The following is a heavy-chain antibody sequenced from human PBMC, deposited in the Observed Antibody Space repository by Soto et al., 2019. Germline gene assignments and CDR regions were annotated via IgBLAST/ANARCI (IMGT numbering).Heavy chain of an antibody. J-gene: IGHJ5*02. CDR1: GYTFTSYG. D-gene: IGHD6-13*01. CDR2: INAANCDT. V-gene: IGHV1-3*01. Sequence: QVQLVQSGTAVKKPGASVKVSCKASGYTFTSYGIPWVRQAPGQRLEWMGWINAANCDTKYSPKFQGRVTITRDTSASTADMELSSLRSEDTAVYYCVRRHVSATGIDLFDPWGQGTLVTVSS. CDR3: VRRHVSATGIDLFDP.